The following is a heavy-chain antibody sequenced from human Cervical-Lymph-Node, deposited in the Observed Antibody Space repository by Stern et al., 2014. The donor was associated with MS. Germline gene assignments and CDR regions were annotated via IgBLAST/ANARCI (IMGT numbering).Heavy chain of an antibody. CDR1: GYSFTGCD. J-gene: IGHJ4*02. CDR3: ATVGTSDY. Sequence: VQLVEPGAEVKKPGASVKVSCKASGYSFTGCDMHWVRQAPGQGLEWMGRINPNSGGTNYEQRFEGRVTMTRDTSINTAYMELSSLRSDDTAVYYCATVGTSDYWGQGTLVTVSS. CDR2: INPNSGGT. V-gene: IGHV1-2*06.